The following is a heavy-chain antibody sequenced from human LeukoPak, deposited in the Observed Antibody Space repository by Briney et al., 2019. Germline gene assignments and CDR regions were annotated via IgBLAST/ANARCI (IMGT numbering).Heavy chain of an antibody. Sequence: LRLSCAASGFTVSSNYMSWVRQHPGKGLEWIGYIYYSGSTYYNPSLKSRVTISVDTSKNQFSLKLSSVTAADTAVYYCARVEAAAGSLWFDPWGQGTLVTVSS. J-gene: IGHJ5*02. D-gene: IGHD6-13*01. CDR1: GFTVSSNY. CDR3: ARVEAAAGSLWFDP. CDR2: IYYSGST. V-gene: IGHV4-31*02.